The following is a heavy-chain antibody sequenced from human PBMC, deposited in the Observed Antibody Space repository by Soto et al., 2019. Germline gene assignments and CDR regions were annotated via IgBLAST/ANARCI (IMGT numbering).Heavy chain of an antibody. D-gene: IGHD5-12*01. Sequence: QLQLQESGPGLVKPSETLSLTCTVSGDSISSISYYWGWIRQPPGKGLEWIGSIYYSGSAYYNPSLTSRVTISVDTSKNQFSLKLSSVTAADTAVYSCARQKWRAEFDCWGQGTLVTVSS. V-gene: IGHV4-39*01. CDR2: IYYSGSA. CDR1: GDSISSISYY. CDR3: ARQKWRAEFDC. J-gene: IGHJ4*02.